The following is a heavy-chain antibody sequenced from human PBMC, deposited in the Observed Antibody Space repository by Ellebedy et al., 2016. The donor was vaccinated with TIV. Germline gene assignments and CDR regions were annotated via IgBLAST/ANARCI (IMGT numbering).Heavy chain of an antibody. CDR3: ARVPRAGMYYGMDV. V-gene: IGHV1-69*13. J-gene: IGHJ6*02. CDR1: GGTFRDYA. CDR2: IIPIYDTA. Sequence: ASVKVSCKASGGTFRDYAISWVRQAPGQGLEWMGGIIPIYDTADYSHKFQGRVAITAAESTSIVYMELSGRRSEDTAVYYCARVPRAGMYYGMDVWGQGTTVTVSS.